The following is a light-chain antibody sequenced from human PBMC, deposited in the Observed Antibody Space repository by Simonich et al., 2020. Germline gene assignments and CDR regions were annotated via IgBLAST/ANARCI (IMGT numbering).Light chain of an antibody. CDR1: SSDVGGYNY. CDR3: SSYTSSSTVV. J-gene: IGLJ2*01. CDR2: DVS. V-gene: IGLV2-14*01. Sequence: QSALTQPASVSGSPGQSITISCTGTSSDVGGYNYVSWYQQHPGKAPKLMIYDVSKRPSGVSNRFSGSKSGNTASVTISGLQAEDEADYYCSSYTSSSTVVFGGGTKLTVL.